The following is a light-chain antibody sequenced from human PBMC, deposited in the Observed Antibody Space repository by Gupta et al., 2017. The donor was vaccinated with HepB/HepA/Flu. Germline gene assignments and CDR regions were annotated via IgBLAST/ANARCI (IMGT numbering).Light chain of an antibody. Sequence: QTVVTQEPSFSVSPGGTVTLTCGLSSGSVSTSYYPSWYQQTPAQAPRTLIHSTSTRSSGVPDRFSGSILGNKAALIITGAQADEESDYYCAEDMSSGVWRFGGGTKLTVL. CDR1: SGSVSTSYY. CDR2: STS. J-gene: IGLJ2*01. V-gene: IGLV8-61*01. CDR3: AEDMSSGVWR.